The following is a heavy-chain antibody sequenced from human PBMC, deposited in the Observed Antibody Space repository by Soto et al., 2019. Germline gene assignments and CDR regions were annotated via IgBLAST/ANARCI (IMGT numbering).Heavy chain of an antibody. CDR1: GGSFSGYY. CDR2: IKHSGST. CDR3: ARVRCSTTTCYLRRGRFDP. D-gene: IGHD2-2*01. Sequence: QVQLQQWGAGLLKPSETLSLTCAVYGGSFSGYYWNWIRQPPGKGLEWIGEIKHSGSTNYNPSLKSRVTISADTSKSQFSLRLSSVTAADTAVYYCARVRCSTTTCYLRRGRFDPWGQGTLVTVSS. V-gene: IGHV4-34*01. J-gene: IGHJ5*02.